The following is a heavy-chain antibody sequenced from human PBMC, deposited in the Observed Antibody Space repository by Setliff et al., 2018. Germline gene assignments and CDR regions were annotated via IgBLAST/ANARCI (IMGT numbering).Heavy chain of an antibody. CDR1: GYTFTSYA. Sequence: ASVKVSCKASGYTFTSYAVNWVRQAPGQGLEWMGWINTNTGNPTYAQGFTGRFVFSLDTSVSTAYLQISSLKPEDTAVYYCASSHDSSGYYYSWYFDNWGQGTLVTVSS. CDR2: INTNTGNP. D-gene: IGHD3-22*01. CDR3: ASSHDSSGYYYSWYFDN. V-gene: IGHV7-4-1*02. J-gene: IGHJ4*02.